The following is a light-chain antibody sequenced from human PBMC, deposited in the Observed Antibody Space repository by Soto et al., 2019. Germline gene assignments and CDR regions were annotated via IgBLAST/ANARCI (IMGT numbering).Light chain of an antibody. V-gene: IGLV2-14*01. Sequence: QSALTQPASVSGSPGQSITISCTGTSSDIGGYNYVSWYQQLPGKAPKLMVYDVSNRPSGVSNRFSGSKSGNTASLTISGLQAEDEADYYCSSYTSGSTLYVFGTGTKVTVL. J-gene: IGLJ1*01. CDR1: SSDIGGYNY. CDR3: SSYTSGSTLYV. CDR2: DVS.